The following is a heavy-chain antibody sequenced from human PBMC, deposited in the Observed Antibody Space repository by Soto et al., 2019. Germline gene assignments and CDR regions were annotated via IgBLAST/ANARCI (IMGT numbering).Heavy chain of an antibody. CDR3: ARDGTIMRN. CDR2: IIPIFGTA. Sequence: SVKVSCKASGGTFSSNLISWVRQAPGQGLEWMGGIIPIFGTANYAQKFQGRVTITADESTSTAYMELSSLKSEDAAVYYCARDGTIMRNWGQGALVTVSS. CDR1: GGTFSSNL. D-gene: IGHD3-16*01. J-gene: IGHJ4*02. V-gene: IGHV1-69*13.